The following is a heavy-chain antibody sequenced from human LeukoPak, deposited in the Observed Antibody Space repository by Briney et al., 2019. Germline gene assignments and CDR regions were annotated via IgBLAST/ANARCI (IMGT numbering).Heavy chain of an antibody. CDR3: ARVGPGEGSGSYFSNVDY. Sequence: SETLSLTCAVYGGSFSGYYWSWIRQPPGKGLEWIGEINHSGSTNYNPSLKSRVTISVDTSKNQFSLKLSSVTAADTAVYYCARVGPGEGSGSYFSNVDYWGQGTLVTVSS. CDR2: INHSGST. V-gene: IGHV4-34*01. J-gene: IGHJ4*02. D-gene: IGHD3-10*01. CDR1: GGSFSGYY.